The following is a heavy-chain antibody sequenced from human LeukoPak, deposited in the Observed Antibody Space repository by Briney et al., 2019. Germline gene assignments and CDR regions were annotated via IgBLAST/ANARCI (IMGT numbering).Heavy chain of an antibody. CDR2: INHGGST. CDR1: GGSFSGYY. V-gene: IGHV4-34*01. Sequence: SETLSLTCAVYGGSFSGYYWSWIRQPPGKGLEWIGEINHGGSTNYNPSLKSRVTISVDTSKNQFSLKLSSVTAADTAVYYCARDSMITFGGTHYMDVWGKGTTVTVSS. D-gene: IGHD3-16*01. J-gene: IGHJ6*03. CDR3: ARDSMITFGGTHYMDV.